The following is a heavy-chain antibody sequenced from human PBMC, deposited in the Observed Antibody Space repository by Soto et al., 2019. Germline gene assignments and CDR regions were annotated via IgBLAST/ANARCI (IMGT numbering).Heavy chain of an antibody. J-gene: IGHJ4*02. D-gene: IGHD2-15*01. CDR1: GGTFSSYT. CDR2: IIPILGIA. V-gene: IGHV1-69*08. Sequence: QVQLVQSGAEVQKPGSSVKVSCKASGGTFSSYTISWVRQAPGQGLEWMGRIIPILGIANYAQKFQGRVTITADKSTSTAYMELSSLRSEDTAVYYCARDGAGYCSGGSCYDYWGQGTLVTVSS. CDR3: ARDGAGYCSGGSCYDY.